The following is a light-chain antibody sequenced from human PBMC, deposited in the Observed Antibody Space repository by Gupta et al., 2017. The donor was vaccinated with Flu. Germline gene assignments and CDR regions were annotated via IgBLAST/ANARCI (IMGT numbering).Light chain of an antibody. Sequence: PSSRSASVGDRVTITCQASHDIRVYLNWYQQRPGKDPELLIYDASNLHRGVPSRFRRSGSVSKFSFTISSLLPEDSATTYCPQYGMYPYTFDQGTKVGIQ. CDR1: HDIRVY. J-gene: IGKJ2*01. CDR3: PQYGMYPYT. CDR2: DAS. V-gene: IGKV1-33*01.